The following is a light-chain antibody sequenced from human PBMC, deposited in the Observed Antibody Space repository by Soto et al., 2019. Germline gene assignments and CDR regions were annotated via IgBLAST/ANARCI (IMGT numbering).Light chain of an antibody. V-gene: IGKV3-15*01. CDR1: QSISSN. CDR2: DSS. Sequence: EVVMTQSPATLSVSPGEGATLSCRASQSISSNLAWYRQKPGQAPRLIIYDSSTRTTAFPARFSGSGSGTEFTLTIDSLQSEDFAVYYCQQRSNWPTYTFGQGTRLEIK. CDR3: QQRSNWPTYT. J-gene: IGKJ5*01.